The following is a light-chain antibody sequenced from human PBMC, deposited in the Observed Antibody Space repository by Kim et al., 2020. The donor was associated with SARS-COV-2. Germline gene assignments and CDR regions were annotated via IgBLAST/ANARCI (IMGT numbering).Light chain of an antibody. CDR2: KND. J-gene: IGLJ3*02. CDR3: ATWDDSLSAWV. CDR1: NSKIGDNS. V-gene: IGLV1-47*01. Sequence: GQRVTISCSETNSKIGDNSVSWYQHLPGTGPKLLIYKNDRRPSGIPDRFSGSKSATSASLAISGLRSEDEADYYCATWDDSLSAWVFGGGTQLTVL.